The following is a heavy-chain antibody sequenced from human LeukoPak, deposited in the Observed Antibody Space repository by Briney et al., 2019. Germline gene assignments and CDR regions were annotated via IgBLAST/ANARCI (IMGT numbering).Heavy chain of an antibody. V-gene: IGHV4-38-2*02. D-gene: IGHD1-1*01. CDR2: IYHSRST. CDR1: GYSISSGFY. Sequence: SETLSLTCTVSGYSISSGFYWGWIRQPPGKGLEWIGSIYHSRSTHYNSALKRRVTITEDTSKNQLFLKLSPVTAADTAVYYCAKGVGLTQGGTFDYWGQGTLVTVSS. J-gene: IGHJ4*02. CDR3: AKGVGLTQGGTFDY.